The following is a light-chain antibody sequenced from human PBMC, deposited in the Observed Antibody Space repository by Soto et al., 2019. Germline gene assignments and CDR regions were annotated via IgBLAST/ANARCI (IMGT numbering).Light chain of an antibody. CDR3: QQSYSTPQT. Sequence: AIRMTQPPSSFSASTGDRATITCRASQGISSYLAWYQQKPGKAPKLLIYAASTLQSGVPSRFSGSGSGTDFTLTISSLQPEDFATYYCQQSYSTPQTFGQGTKVDIK. J-gene: IGKJ1*01. CDR2: AAS. V-gene: IGKV1-8*01. CDR1: QGISSY.